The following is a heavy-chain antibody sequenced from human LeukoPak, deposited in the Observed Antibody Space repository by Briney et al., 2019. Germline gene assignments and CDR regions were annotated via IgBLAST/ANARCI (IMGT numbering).Heavy chain of an antibody. D-gene: IGHD2/OR15-2a*01. CDR1: GGSISSYY. V-gene: IGHV4-59*01. CDR2: IYYSGST. J-gene: IGHJ6*02. CDR3: ARAQNTVRYGMDV. Sequence: PSETLSLTCTVSGGSISSYYWSWLRQPPGKGLEWIGYIYYSGSTNYNPSLKSRVTISVDTSKNQFSLKLSSVTAADTAVYYCARAQNTVRYGMDVWGQGTMVTVSS.